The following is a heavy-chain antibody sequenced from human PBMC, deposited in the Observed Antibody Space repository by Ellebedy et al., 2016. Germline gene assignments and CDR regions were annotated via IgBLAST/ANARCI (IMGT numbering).Heavy chain of an antibody. CDR3: ARGGPSIAARGAYY. Sequence: SETLSLTCAVSGGSISSGGYSWSWIRQPPGKGLEWIGDIYHSGSTYYNPSLKSRVTISVDRSKNQFSLKRSSVTAADTAVYYCARGGPSIAARGAYYWGQGTLVTVSS. CDR2: IYHSGST. CDR1: GGSISSGGYS. D-gene: IGHD6-6*01. J-gene: IGHJ4*02. V-gene: IGHV4-30-2*01.